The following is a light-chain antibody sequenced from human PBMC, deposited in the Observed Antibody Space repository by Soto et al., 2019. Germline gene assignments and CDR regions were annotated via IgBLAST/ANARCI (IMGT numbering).Light chain of an antibody. V-gene: IGKV1-5*01. CDR3: QQYNTISET. CDR1: QSISSW. Sequence: DIQMTQSPSTLSASVGDRVTITCRASQSISSWLAWYQQKPGKAPKLLIYDASSLESGVPSRFSGSGSGTEFTLTISSLQPDDFATYYCQQYNTISETFGQGTKVEI. J-gene: IGKJ1*01. CDR2: DAS.